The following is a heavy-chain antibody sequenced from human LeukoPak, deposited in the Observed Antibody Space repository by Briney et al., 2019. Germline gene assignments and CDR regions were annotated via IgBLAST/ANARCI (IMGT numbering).Heavy chain of an antibody. CDR2: IYSGGST. D-gene: IGHD2-15*01. CDR1: GFTVSSNY. Sequence: PGGSLRLSCAASGFTVSSNYMSWVRQAPGKGLECVSVIYSGGSTYYSDSVKGRFTISSDHYKNTLYFQMSSLRAADTAVYYCARNYCSGGSCYAPDWFDPWGQGTLVTVSS. CDR3: ARNYCSGGSCYAPDWFDP. J-gene: IGHJ5*02. V-gene: IGHV3-53*01.